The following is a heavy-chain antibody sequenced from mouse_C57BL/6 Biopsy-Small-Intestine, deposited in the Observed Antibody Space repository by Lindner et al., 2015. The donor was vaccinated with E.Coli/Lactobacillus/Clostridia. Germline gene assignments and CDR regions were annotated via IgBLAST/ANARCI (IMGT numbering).Heavy chain of an antibody. CDR2: INPYNGGT. D-gene: IGHD1-1*01. CDR1: GYTFTDYY. CDR3: ARSRDYYGSSYGA. V-gene: IGHV1-19*01. J-gene: IGHJ3*01. Sequence: VQLQESGPVLVKPGASVKMSCKASGYTFTDYYMNWVKQSHGKSLERIGVINPYNGGTSYNQKFKGKATLTVDKSSSTAYMELNSLTSEDSAVYYCARSRDYYGSSYGAWGQGTLVTVSA.